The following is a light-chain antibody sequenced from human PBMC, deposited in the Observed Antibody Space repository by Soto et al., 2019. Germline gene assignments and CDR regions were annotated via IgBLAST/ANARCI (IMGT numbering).Light chain of an antibody. J-gene: IGKJ1*01. CDR3: QQYDISPWT. CDR1: QSVSSSY. Sequence: EIVLTQSPGTLSLPPGERATLSCRASQSVSSSYLAWYQQKSGQAPRLLIYGASSRATGIPDRFSGSGSGTDFTLTISRLEPEDFAVYYCQQYDISPWTFGRGTKVDIK. V-gene: IGKV3-20*01. CDR2: GAS.